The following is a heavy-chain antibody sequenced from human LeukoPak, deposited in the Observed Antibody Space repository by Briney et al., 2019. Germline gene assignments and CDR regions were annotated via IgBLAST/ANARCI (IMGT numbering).Heavy chain of an antibody. V-gene: IGHV3-23*01. CDR2: LCGSGGNT. Sequence: GGSLRLSCAASGFTFSSYAMSWVRQAPGKGLEWVSALCGSGGNTYYADSVKGRFTISRDNSKNTLYLQMNILRAEDTAVYHCAKGYSASCYTALDYWGQGTLVTVSS. D-gene: IGHD2-2*02. CDR3: AKGYSASCYTALDY. CDR1: GFTFSSYA. J-gene: IGHJ4*02.